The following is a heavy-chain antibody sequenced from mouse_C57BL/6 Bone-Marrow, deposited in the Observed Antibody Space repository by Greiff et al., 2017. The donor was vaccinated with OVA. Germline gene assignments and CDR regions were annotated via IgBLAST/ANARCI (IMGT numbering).Heavy chain of an antibody. CDR3: ARGELWLRTYYFDY. D-gene: IGHD2-2*01. CDR2: IYPGSGNT. J-gene: IGHJ2*01. CDR1: GYTFTDYY. Sequence: QVQLKESGAELVRPGASVKLSCKASGYTFTDYYINWVKQRPGQGLEWIARIYPGSGNTYYNEKFKGKATLTAEKSSSTAYMQLSSLTSEDSAVYFCARGELWLRTYYFDYGGQGTTLTVSS. V-gene: IGHV1-76*01.